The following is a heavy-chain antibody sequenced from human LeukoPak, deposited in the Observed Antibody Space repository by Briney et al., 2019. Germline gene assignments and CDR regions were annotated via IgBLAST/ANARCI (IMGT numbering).Heavy chain of an antibody. V-gene: IGHV4-59*01. J-gene: IGHJ4*02. CDR2: IYYSGRT. CDR3: ARSGGNSPNYYFDY. D-gene: IGHD4-23*01. CDR1: GGSISTNY. Sequence: SETLSLTCTVFGGSISTNYWSWIRQPPGKGLEWIGYIYYSGRTNYNPSLKSRVTISIDTSKNQFSLKLSSVTAADTAVYYCARSGGNSPNYYFDYWGQGTLVTVSS.